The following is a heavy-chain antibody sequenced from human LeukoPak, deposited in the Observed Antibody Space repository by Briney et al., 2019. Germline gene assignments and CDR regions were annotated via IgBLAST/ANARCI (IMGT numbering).Heavy chain of an antibody. V-gene: IGHV3-23*01. J-gene: IGHJ4*02. CDR3: AKASWVSTADAIL. D-gene: IGHD3-16*01. Sequence: GGSLRLSCVASGFTFSSYAMSWVRETPARGLEWVSSLRGNGDAFYADSVKGRFTLSRDESRNTVYLQLNKLRVEDTAIYYCAKASWVSTADAILWGQGTVVTVSS. CDR1: GFTFSSYA. CDR2: LRGNGDA.